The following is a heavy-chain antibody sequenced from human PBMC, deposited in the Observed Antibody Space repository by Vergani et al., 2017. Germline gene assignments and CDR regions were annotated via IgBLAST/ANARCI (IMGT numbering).Heavy chain of an antibody. J-gene: IGHJ6*02. CDR1: GFSFSDHY. CDR2: ISSSGSTI. V-gene: IGHV3-11*01. Sequence: QVQLVESGGGLVKPGGSLRLSCAASGFSFSDHYMTWIRQAPGKGLEWVSYISSSGSTIYYANSVKGRFTISRDNSKNTLYLQMNSLRADDTAVYYCAKGVYCSSTSCYEGRGYYYGMGVWGQGTTVTFSS. CDR3: AKGVYCSSTSCYEGRGYYYGMGV. D-gene: IGHD2-2*01.